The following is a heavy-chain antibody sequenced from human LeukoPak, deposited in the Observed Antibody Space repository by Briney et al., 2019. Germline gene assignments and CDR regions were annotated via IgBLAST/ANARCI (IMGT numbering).Heavy chain of an antibody. CDR3: ARATYCGGDCMGLLHWYFDV. Sequence: SETLSLTCTVSGGSISSYYWSWIRQPPGKGLEWIGYIYYSGSTTYNPSLKSRVTISVETSKNQFSLKLSSVTAADTAVYYCARATYCGGDCMGLLHWYFDVWGRGTLVTVSS. D-gene: IGHD2-21*01. CDR1: GGSISSYY. V-gene: IGHV4-59*01. CDR2: IYYSGST. J-gene: IGHJ2*01.